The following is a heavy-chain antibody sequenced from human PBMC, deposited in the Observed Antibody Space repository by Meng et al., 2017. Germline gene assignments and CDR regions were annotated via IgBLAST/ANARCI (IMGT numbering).Heavy chain of an antibody. D-gene: IGHD2/OR15-2a*01. CDR3: ARGLSTTYWYFDL. Sequence: QVQVVRCGGGVVQPGRSLRLSCAASGFTFSSYGMHWVRQAPGKGLEWVAVIWYDGSNKYYADSVKGRFTISRDNSKNTLYLQMNSLRAEDTAVYYCARGLSTTYWYFDLWGRGTLVTVSS. CDR1: GFTFSSYG. CDR2: IWYDGSNK. V-gene: IGHV3-33*01. J-gene: IGHJ2*01.